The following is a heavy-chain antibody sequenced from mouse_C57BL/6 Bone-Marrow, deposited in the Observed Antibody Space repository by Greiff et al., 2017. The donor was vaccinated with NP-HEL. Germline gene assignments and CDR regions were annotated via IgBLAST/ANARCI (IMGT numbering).Heavy chain of an antibody. CDR3: ARHGRSDY. D-gene: IGHD4-1*01. V-gene: IGHV5-9*01. CDR1: GFTFSSYT. Sequence: EVQVVESGGGLVKPGGSLKLSCAASGFTFSSYTMSWVRQTPEKRLEWVATISGGGGNTYYPDSVKGRFTISRDNAKNTLYLQMSSLRAEDTALYYCARHGRSDYWGQGTTLTVSS. J-gene: IGHJ2*01. CDR2: ISGGGGNT.